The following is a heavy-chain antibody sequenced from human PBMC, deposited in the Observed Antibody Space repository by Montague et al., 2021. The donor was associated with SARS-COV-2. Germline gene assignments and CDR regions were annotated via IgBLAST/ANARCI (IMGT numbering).Heavy chain of an antibody. V-gene: IGHV4-39*01. CDR2: VYTSGNT. CDR3: ARRCTGGGHCHVGH. J-gene: IGHJ4*02. CDR1: GGSITTSNYY. D-gene: IGHD2-21*02. Sequence: SETLSLTCTVSGGSITTSNYYWGWIRQPPGKGLEWIGSVYTSGNTYHNPSLKSRVSISVDTSKSQLSLKVMSVTAADTAVYYCARRCTGGGHCHVGHWGQGTLVTVSS.